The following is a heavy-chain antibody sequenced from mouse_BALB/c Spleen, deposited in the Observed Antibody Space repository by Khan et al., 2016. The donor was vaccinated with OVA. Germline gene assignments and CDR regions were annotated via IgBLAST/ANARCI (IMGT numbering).Heavy chain of an antibody. D-gene: IGHD2-14*01. V-gene: IGHV1-4*01. J-gene: IGHJ3*01. CDR3: AKEGAYYRSDGWFAY. Sequence: VQLQESGAELARPGASVKMSCKASGYTFTTYTIHWVKQRPGQGLEWIGCIIPSTDYTTYNQKFKDKATLTADKSSSTAYMQLSSLTSDDSAVYYCAKEGAYYRSDGWFAYWGQGTLVTVSA. CDR1: GYTFTTYT. CDR2: IIPSTDYT.